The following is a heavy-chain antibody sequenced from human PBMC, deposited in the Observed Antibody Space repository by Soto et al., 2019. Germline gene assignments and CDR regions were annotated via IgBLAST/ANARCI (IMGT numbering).Heavy chain of an antibody. CDR1: GFTFTSSV. CDR2: IVVGSGNT. Sequence: SVKVSCKASGFTFTSSVVQWVRQARGQRLEWIGWIVVGSGNTNYAQKFQERVTITRDMSTSTAYMELSSLRSEDTAVYYCAADSPRITMVRGAQGYWGQ. J-gene: IGHJ4*01. CDR3: AADSPRITMVRGAQGY. V-gene: IGHV1-58*01. D-gene: IGHD3-10*01.